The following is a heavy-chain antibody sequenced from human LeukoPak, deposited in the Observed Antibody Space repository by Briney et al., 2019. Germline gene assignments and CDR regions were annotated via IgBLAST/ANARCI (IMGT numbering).Heavy chain of an antibody. Sequence: SETLSLTCTVSGGSIRSSYYYRGWIRQPPGKGLEWIGSIYDSGSTYYNPSLKSRVTISVDRSKNQFSLKLSSVTAADTAVYYCARVGYYDSSGYYGAFDIWGQGTMVTVSS. J-gene: IGHJ3*02. CDR2: IYDSGST. V-gene: IGHV4-39*07. CDR3: ARVGYYDSSGYYGAFDI. CDR1: GGSIRSSYYY. D-gene: IGHD3-22*01.